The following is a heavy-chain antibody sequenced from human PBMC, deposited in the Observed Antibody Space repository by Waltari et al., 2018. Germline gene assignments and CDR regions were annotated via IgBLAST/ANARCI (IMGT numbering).Heavy chain of an antibody. D-gene: IGHD6-13*01. CDR1: GVSIRSYS. J-gene: IGHJ3*02. V-gene: IGHV4-59*01. Sequence: QVQLQESGPGLVKPSEPLSLTCTVSGVSIRSYSWSWLRQPPGKGLEWIGYIYYSGSTNCNPSLKSRVTISVDTSKNQFSLKLSSVTAADTAVYYCARDIIAAAGTHRDAFDIWGQGTMVTVSS. CDR3: ARDIIAAAGTHRDAFDI. CDR2: IYYSGST.